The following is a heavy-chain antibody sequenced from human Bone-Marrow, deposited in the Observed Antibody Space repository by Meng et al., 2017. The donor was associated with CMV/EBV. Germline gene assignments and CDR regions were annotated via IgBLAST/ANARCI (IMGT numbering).Heavy chain of an antibody. CDR2: ISWDGVST. CDR1: GFTFDDYT. D-gene: IGHD6-6*01. J-gene: IGHJ4*02. V-gene: IGHV3-43*01. CDR3: AKDGRGSSGAYYFAD. Sequence: GGSLRLSCAASGFTFDDYTMHWVRQAPGKGLEWVSLISWDGVSTYYADSVKGRFTISRGNSKTSLYLQMNSLRTEDTALYYCAKDGRGSSGAYYFADWGQGTLVTVSS.